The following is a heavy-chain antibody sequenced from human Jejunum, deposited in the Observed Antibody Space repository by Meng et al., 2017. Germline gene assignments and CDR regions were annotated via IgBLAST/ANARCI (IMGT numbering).Heavy chain of an antibody. CDR1: GFSLSTRGVG. D-gene: IGHD1-26*01. V-gene: IGHV2-5*02. J-gene: IGHJ4*02. CDR3: AHRLGPHMTTWDVGFFDF. Sequence: LKVSWHTPETPTPPLTLTCTFSGFSLSTRGVGVGWIRQPQGKALEGLALIYWDDDKRYSPSLQSRLTITKDTSKNQVVLTMTNMDPADTATYYCAHRLGPHMTTWDVGFFDFWGQGILVTVSS. CDR2: IYWDDDK.